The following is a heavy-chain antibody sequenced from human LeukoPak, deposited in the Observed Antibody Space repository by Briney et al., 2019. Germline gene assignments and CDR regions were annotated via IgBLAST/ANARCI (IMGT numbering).Heavy chain of an antibody. CDR2: ISGSGGST. CDR3: AKDTRIAARPDYFDY. D-gene: IGHD6-6*01. J-gene: IGHJ4*02. V-gene: IGHV3-23*01. Sequence: PGGSLRLSCAASGFTFDDYAMHWVRQAPGKGLEWVSGISGSGGSTYYADSVKGRFTISRDNSKNTLYLQMNSLRAEDTAVYYCAKDTRIAARPDYFDYWGQGTLVTVSS. CDR1: GFTFDDYA.